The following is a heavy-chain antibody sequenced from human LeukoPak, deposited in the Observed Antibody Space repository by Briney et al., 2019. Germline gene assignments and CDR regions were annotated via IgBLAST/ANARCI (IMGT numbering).Heavy chain of an antibody. D-gene: IGHD6-13*01. V-gene: IGHV3-23*01. CDR2: ISGSGYNT. CDR3: AKDPSTSWYFYFDS. CDR1: GFTFRNYA. J-gene: IGHJ4*02. Sequence: GGSLRLSCAASGFTFRNYAMSWVRQAPGKGLEWVSTISGSGYNTYYADSVEGRFTISRDNSKNTLFLQMNRLAADDTAIYYCAKDPSTSWYFYFDSWGQGTLVAVSS.